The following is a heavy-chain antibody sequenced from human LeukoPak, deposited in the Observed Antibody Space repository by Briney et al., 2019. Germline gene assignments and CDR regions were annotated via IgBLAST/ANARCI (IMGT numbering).Heavy chain of an antibody. CDR1: GLTFSNAW. J-gene: IGHJ4*02. D-gene: IGHD1-26*01. CDR2: IKNETERGTT. CDR3: ATDGGVTYYDRYYFAY. V-gene: IGHV3-15*01. Sequence: PGGSLRLSCAASGLTFSNAWMNWVRQAPGKGLEWVGRIKNETERGTTDYAAPVKGRFTISRDDSKNTLYLQMNSLKTEDTAVYYCATDGGVTYYDRYYFAYWGQGTLVTVSS.